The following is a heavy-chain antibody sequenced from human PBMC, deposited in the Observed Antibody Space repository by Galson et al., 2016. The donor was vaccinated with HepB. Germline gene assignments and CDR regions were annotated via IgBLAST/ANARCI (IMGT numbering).Heavy chain of an antibody. J-gene: IGHJ6*02. V-gene: IGHV3-53*01. CDR1: GVIVSSMY. Sequence: SLRLSCAASGVIVSSMYMNWVRQAPGKGLEWVSVIHGADNIYYADSVKGRFTISRDNRKNMLYLQMNSLRAEDTAVYYWAGEIGIANGIDVWGQGTTVTVS. D-gene: IGHD6-13*01. CDR2: IHGADNI. CDR3: AGEIGIANGIDV.